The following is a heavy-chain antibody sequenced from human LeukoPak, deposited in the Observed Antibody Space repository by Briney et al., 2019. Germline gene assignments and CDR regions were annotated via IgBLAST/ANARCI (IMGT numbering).Heavy chain of an antibody. CDR2: IIPSGHTT. Sequence: GGTLRLSCVASGFTFSSHGMNWGRQAPGKGLEWVSGIIPSGHTTYYADSVRGRFTISRDNSRNTVYLQMNSLRAEDTAVYYCAKDDRWLQFCCWGQGTLVTVSA. J-gene: IGHJ4*02. D-gene: IGHD5-24*01. V-gene: IGHV3-23*01. CDR3: AKDDRWLQFCC. CDR1: GFTFSSHG.